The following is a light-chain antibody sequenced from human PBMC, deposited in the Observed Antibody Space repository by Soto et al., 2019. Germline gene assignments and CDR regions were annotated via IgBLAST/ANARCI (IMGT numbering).Light chain of an antibody. CDR2: AAS. CDR3: QQTNSFLWT. V-gene: IGKV1-12*01. CDR1: QRISNW. Sequence: DIQLTQSPSSVSASVGDRVTITVLARQRISNWLAWYQQKPGKAPKLLIYAASSLQSGVPSRFSGGGSGTDFTLTISSLQPEDFATYYCQQTNSFLWTFGQGTKVDIK. J-gene: IGKJ1*01.